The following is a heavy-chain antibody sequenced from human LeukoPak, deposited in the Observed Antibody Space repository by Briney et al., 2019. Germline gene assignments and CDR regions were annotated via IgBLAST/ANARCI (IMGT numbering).Heavy chain of an antibody. V-gene: IGHV1-2*02. D-gene: IGHD5-18*01. J-gene: IGHJ5*02. CDR1: GYTFTGYY. CDR3: ARDQRIQLWLGRFDP. Sequence: ASVKVSCKASGYTFTGYYVHWVRQAPGQGLEWMGWINPNSGGTNYAQKFQGRVTMTRDTSISTAYMELSRLRSDDTAVYYCARDQRIQLWLGRFDPWGQGTLVTVSS. CDR2: INPNSGGT.